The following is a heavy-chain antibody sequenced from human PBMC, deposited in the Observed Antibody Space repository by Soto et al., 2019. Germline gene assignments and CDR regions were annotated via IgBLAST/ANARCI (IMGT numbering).Heavy chain of an antibody. J-gene: IGHJ6*02. CDR1: GGSISSGDYH. CDR2: IHYSAST. Sequence: PSETLSLTCTAAGGSISSGDYHWTWIRQFPGKGLEWIGAIHYSASTYYNPSLVSRLTISVDTSKNKFSLKLTSVTAADTAVYYCARDSRTPSGGMDVWGQGTAVTVSS. V-gene: IGHV4-30-4*01. CDR3: ARDSRTPSGGMDV.